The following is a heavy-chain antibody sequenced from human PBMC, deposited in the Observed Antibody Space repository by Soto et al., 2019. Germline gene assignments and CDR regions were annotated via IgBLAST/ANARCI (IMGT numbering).Heavy chain of an antibody. Sequence: SETLSLTCTVSGGSITSGDYHWTWIRQPPGKGLEWIGFIYSSGSTSYNSSLKSRLTISVDTSKNRFSLKLSSVTAADTAVYYCARDSRGYCSATTCYQSAYYYYGMDVWGPGTTVTVSS. D-gene: IGHD2-2*01. V-gene: IGHV4-30-4*01. CDR1: GGSITSGDYH. CDR3: ARDSRGYCSATTCYQSAYYYYGMDV. J-gene: IGHJ6*02. CDR2: IYSSGST.